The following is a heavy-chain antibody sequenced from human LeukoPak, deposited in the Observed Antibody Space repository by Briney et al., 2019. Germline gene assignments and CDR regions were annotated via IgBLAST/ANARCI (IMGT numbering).Heavy chain of an antibody. CDR3: AKDDGASSWYRADY. D-gene: IGHD6-13*01. V-gene: IGHV3-30*18. CDR2: ISYDGSNK. CDR1: GLTFSSCG. J-gene: IGHJ4*02. Sequence: GGSLRLSCAVSGLTFSSCGMHWVRQAPGKGLEGVAVISYDGSNKYYADSVKGRFTISRDNSKNTLYLQMNSLRGEDTAVYYCAKDDGASSWYRADYWGQGILVTVSS.